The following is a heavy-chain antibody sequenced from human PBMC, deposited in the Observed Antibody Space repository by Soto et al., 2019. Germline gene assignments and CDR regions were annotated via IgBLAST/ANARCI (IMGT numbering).Heavy chain of an antibody. J-gene: IGHJ6*03. Sequence: PGGSLRLSCAASGFTFDDYAMHWVRQAPGKGLEWVSGISWNSGSIGYADSVKGRFTISRDNAKNSLYLQMNSLRAEDTALYYCAARGPQAYYYYYYMDVWGKGTTVTVSS. D-gene: IGHD3-10*01. V-gene: IGHV3-9*01. CDR2: ISWNSGSI. CDR1: GFTFDDYA. CDR3: AARGPQAYYYYYYMDV.